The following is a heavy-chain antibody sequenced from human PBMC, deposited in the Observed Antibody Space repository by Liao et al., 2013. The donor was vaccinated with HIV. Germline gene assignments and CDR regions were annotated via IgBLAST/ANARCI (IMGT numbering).Heavy chain of an antibody. CDR2: MSTSGTS. Sequence: VQLQESGPGLVKPSETLSLTCSVSGGSISSSYWSWIRQPAGKGLEWLGRMSTSGTSNYNPSLKSRVTMSVDTSKNQFSLKLTSVTAADTAVYYCAIRAATWESWGQGNPGHRLL. V-gene: IGHV4-4*07. D-gene: IGHD1-26*01. CDR3: AIRAATWES. CDR1: GGSISSSY. J-gene: IGHJ4*02.